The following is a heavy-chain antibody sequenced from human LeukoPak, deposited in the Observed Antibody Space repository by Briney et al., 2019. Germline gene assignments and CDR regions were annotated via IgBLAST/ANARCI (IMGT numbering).Heavy chain of an antibody. CDR2: ISAYNGNT. Sequence: GASVKVSCKASGYTFTSYGISWVRQAPGQGLEWMGWISAYNGNTNYAQKLQGRVTMTTDTSTSTAYMELRSLRSDDTAVYYCARELPGVYCSSTSCGGRDAFDIWGQGTMVTVSS. CDR3: ARELPGVYCSSTSCGGRDAFDI. CDR1: GYTFTSYG. J-gene: IGHJ3*02. V-gene: IGHV1-18*01. D-gene: IGHD2-2*01.